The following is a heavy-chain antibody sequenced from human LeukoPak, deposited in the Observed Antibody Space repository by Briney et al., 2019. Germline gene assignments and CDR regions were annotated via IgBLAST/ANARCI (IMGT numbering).Heavy chain of an antibody. D-gene: IGHD2-2*02. V-gene: IGHV1-8*01. Sequence: ASVKVSCKASGYTFTSYDINWVRQATGQGLEWMGWMNPNSGNTGYAQKFQGRVTMTRNTSISTAYMELSSLRSEDTAVYYCARFGVYCSSTCCYNGMDVWGQGTTVTVSS. CDR3: ARFGVYCSSTCCYNGMDV. CDR2: MNPNSGNT. CDR1: GYTFTSYD. J-gene: IGHJ6*02.